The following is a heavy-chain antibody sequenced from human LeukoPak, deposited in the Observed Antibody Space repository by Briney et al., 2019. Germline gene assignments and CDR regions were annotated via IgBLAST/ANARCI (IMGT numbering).Heavy chain of an antibody. V-gene: IGHV3-48*03. J-gene: IGHJ4*02. CDR1: GFTFSSYE. CDR3: ARSGEARRTGYFDY. CDR2: ISSSGSTI. Sequence: PGGSLRLSCAASGFTFSSYEMNWVRQAPGKGLEWVSYISSSGSTIYYAVSVKGRFTISRDNAKNSLYLQMNSLRAEDTAVYYCARSGEARRTGYFDYWGQGTLVTVSS. D-gene: IGHD3-10*01.